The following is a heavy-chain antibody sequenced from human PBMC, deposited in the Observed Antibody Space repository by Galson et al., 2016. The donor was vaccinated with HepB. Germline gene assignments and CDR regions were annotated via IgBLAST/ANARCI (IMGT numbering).Heavy chain of an antibody. CDR3: VRDANPATYYDSNGYSWFDP. J-gene: IGHJ5*02. CDR1: GFSFSSYG. V-gene: IGHV3-74*01. Sequence: SLRLSCAGSGFSFSSYGIHWVRQAPGKGLFWVSRINNDGSFTSHADFVKGRFTVSRDNAKNTLYLQMNSLSVEDTALYYCVRDANPATYYDSNGYSWFDPWGQGTQVTVST. CDR2: INNDGSFT. D-gene: IGHD3-22*01.